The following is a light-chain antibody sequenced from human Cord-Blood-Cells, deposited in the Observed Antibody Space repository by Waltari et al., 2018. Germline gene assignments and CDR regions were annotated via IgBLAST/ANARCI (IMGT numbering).Light chain of an antibody. Sequence: QPVLTQPPSVSGAPGQRVTISCTGSSSTIGAGYDVHWYQQLPGTAPKLLIYGNSNRPSGVPDRFSGSKSGTSASLAITGLQAEDEADYYCQSYDSSLREVFGGGTKLTVL. V-gene: IGLV1-40*01. CDR3: QSYDSSLREV. CDR2: GNS. J-gene: IGLJ2*01. CDR1: SSTIGAGYD.